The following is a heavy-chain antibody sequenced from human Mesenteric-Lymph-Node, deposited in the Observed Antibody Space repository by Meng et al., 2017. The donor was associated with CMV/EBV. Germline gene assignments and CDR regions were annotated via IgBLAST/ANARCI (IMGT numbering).Heavy chain of an antibody. CDR2: IYYSGTT. V-gene: IGHV4-59*01. CDR1: GGSISSYY. D-gene: IGHD3-3*01. Sequence: GSLRLSCTVSGGSISSYYWSWIRQSPGKGLEWIGYIYYSGTTNYNPSLKSRVTISVDTSKNQFSLKVSSVTAADTAVYYCARDRESGYYQGVDFYYGMDVWGQGTTVTVSS. J-gene: IGHJ6*02. CDR3: ARDRESGYYQGVDFYYGMDV.